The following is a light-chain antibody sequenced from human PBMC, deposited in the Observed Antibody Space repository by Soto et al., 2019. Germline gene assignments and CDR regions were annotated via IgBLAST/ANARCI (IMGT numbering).Light chain of an antibody. J-gene: IGLJ2*01. V-gene: IGLV1-44*01. Sequence: QSVLTQPPSASGTPGQRVTISCSGSSSNIGSNTVHWYQQLPGTAPKLLIYSNNQRPSGVPDRFSGSKSGTSASLAISGLLSEDEADYYCAAWDDSPNGVVFGGGTKLTVL. CDR1: SSNIGSNT. CDR2: SNN. CDR3: AAWDDSPNGVV.